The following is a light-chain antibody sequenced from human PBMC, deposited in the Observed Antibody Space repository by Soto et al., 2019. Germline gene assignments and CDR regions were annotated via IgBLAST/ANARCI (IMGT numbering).Light chain of an antibody. V-gene: IGKV3-20*01. CDR2: GAS. CDR1: QSVSSSY. Sequence: EIVLTQSPGTLSLSPGERATLSCRASQSVSSSYLAWYQQKPGQAPRLLIYGASSRATGIPDRFSCSGSGTDFTLTISRLEPEDFSLYYCQQYGGSLFTFGPGTKVDI. J-gene: IGKJ3*01. CDR3: QQYGGSLFT.